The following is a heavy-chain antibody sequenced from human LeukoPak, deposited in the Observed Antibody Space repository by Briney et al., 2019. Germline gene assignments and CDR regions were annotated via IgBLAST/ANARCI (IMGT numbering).Heavy chain of an antibody. V-gene: IGHV1-2*02. D-gene: IGHD6-13*01. CDR1: VYTFTGYY. CDR2: INPNSGVT. J-gene: IGHJ4*02. Sequence: ASVKVSCKASVYTFTGYYMHCVRQAPGQGRGGMGWINPNSGVTNHTQKCHVSVTMTSDTNISTAYNDLSRLVYQDKPVHYCVIDRGISSSWESFAEWGEGTLVTVSS. CDR3: VIDRGISSSWESFAE.